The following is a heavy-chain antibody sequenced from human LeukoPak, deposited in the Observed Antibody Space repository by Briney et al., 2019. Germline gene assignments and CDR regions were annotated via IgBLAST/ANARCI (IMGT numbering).Heavy chain of an antibody. CDR1: GGSISSSSYY. V-gene: IGHV4-39*01. D-gene: IGHD6-19*01. Sequence: SETLSLTCTVSGGSISSSSYYWGWIRQPPGNGLEWIGSIYYSGSTYYHPSLKSRVTISVDTSKNQFSLKLSSVTAADTAVYYCAGPSLAVAGGFDYWGQGTLVTVSS. CDR2: IYYSGST. J-gene: IGHJ4*02. CDR3: AGPSLAVAGGFDY.